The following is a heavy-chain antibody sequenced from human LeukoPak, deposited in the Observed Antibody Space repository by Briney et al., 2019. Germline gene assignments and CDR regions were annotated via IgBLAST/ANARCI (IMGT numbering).Heavy chain of an antibody. V-gene: IGHV3-30*02. Sequence: PGGSLRLSCAASGFTFSRYGIHWVRQAPGKGLEWVAFIRYDGSNKYYADSVRGRFTISRDNSKNTLYLQMNSLRAEDTAVYFCAKGSKAVLFTRDHYMDVWGKGTTVTISS. J-gene: IGHJ6*03. CDR3: AKGSKAVLFTRDHYMDV. CDR1: GFTFSRYG. CDR2: IRYDGSNK. D-gene: IGHD6-19*01.